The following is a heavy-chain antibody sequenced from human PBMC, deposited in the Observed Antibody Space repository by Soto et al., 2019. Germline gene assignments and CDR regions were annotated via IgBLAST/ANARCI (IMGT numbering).Heavy chain of an antibody. V-gene: IGHV1-8*01. J-gene: IGHJ4*02. CDR3: ARGEFLWFGELLR. D-gene: IGHD3-10*01. CDR2: MNPNSGNT. Sequence: QVQLVQSGAEVKKPGASVKVSCKASGYTFTSYDINWVRQATGQGLEWRGWMNPNSGNTGYAQKFQGRVTKTRNTSKITAYMEMSSLRAEDSAVYYGARGEFLWFGELLRWGQGTLVTVSS. CDR1: GYTFTSYD.